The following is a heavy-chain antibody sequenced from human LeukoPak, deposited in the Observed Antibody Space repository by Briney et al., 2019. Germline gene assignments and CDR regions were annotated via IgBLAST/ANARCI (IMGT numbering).Heavy chain of an antibody. CDR3: ARGITMVRGVILY. V-gene: IGHV3-21*01. CDR1: GFTFSSYS. CDR2: ISSSSSYI. D-gene: IGHD3-10*01. J-gene: IGHJ4*02. Sequence: GGSLRLSCAASGFTFSSYSMNWVRQAPGKGLEWVSSISSSSSYIYYADSVKGRFTISRDNAENSLYLRMNSLRAEDTAVYYCARGITMVRGVILYWGQGTLVTVSS.